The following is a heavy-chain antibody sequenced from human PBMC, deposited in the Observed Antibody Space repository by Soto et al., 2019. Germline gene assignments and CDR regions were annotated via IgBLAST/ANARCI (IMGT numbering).Heavy chain of an antibody. CDR1: GYTLSDYF. V-gene: IGHV1-2*02. D-gene: IGHD2-21*01. CDR3: ARSDFL. J-gene: IGHJ1*01. Sequence: ASVKVSCKASGYTLSDYFIHRGRQAPGQGPESMRWINPQSRTPYYAQKFKGRVTMTRDTSLCTAYLLLNRLEYADTAVYYCARSDFLWGPGARITVS. CDR2: INPQSRTP.